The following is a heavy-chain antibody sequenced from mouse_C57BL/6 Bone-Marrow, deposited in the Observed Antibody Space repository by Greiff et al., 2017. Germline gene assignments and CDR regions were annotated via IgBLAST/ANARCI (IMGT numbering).Heavy chain of an antibody. J-gene: IGHJ1*03. Sequence: QVQLQQSGAELARPGASVKLSCKASGYTFTSYGISWVKQRTGQGLEWIGEIYPRSGNTYYNEKFKGKATLTADKSSSTAYMERRSLTSEDSAVYFWARSAGPRGYCDVWGTGTTVTVSS. D-gene: IGHD3-3*01. CDR1: GYTFTSYG. V-gene: IGHV1-81*01. CDR2: IYPRSGNT. CDR3: ARSAGPRGYCDV.